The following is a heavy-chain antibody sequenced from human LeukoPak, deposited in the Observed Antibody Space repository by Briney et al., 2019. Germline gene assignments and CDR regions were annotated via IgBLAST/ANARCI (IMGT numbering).Heavy chain of an antibody. D-gene: IGHD1-26*01. CDR2: IYYSGST. Sequence: SETLSLTCTVSGGSISSSSYYWGWIRQPPGKGLEWIGSIYYSGSTYYNPSLKSRVTISVDTSKNQFSLKLSSVTAADTAVYYCADSSGSYYTAWGQGTLVTVSS. CDR1: GGSISSSSYY. CDR3: ADSSGSYYTA. V-gene: IGHV4-39*07. J-gene: IGHJ5*02.